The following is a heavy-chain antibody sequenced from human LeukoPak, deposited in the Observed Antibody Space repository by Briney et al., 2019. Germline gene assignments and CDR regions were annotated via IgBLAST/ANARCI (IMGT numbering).Heavy chain of an antibody. J-gene: IGHJ4*02. V-gene: IGHV3-11*04. Sequence: GGSLRLSCAASGFTFSDYYMSWIRQAPGKGLEWVSYISSSGSTIYYADSVKGRFTISRDNAKNSLYLQMNSLRAEDTAVYYCARDQRYFDWLPFDYWGQGTPVTVSS. CDR1: GFTFSDYY. D-gene: IGHD3-9*01. CDR2: ISSSGSTI. CDR3: ARDQRYFDWLPFDY.